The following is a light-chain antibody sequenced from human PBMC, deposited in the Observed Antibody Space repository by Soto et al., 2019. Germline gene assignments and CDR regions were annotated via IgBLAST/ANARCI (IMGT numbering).Light chain of an antibody. CDR1: SSDVGGYNF. J-gene: IGLJ1*01. Sequence: HSALTQPRSVSGSPGQSVTISCTGTSSDVGGYNFVSWYQQHPGKAPKLIIYDVSKRPSGVPARFSGSKSGDTTSLTISGLQAEDEADYYCCSYAGSYTIYVFGSGTKVTVL. CDR3: CSYAGSYTIYV. V-gene: IGLV2-11*01. CDR2: DVS.